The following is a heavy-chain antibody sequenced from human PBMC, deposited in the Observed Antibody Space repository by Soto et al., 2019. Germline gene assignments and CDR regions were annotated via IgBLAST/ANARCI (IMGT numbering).Heavy chain of an antibody. Sequence: EVQLVESGGGLVQPGRSLRLSCAASGFTFDDYAMHWVRQAPGKGLEWVSGISWNSGSIGYADSVKGRFTISRDNAKNSLYLQMNSLRAEDTALYYCAKDNYLAYGSGSYSYYYYMDVWGKGTTVTVSS. CDR2: ISWNSGSI. J-gene: IGHJ6*03. CDR1: GFTFDDYA. D-gene: IGHD3-10*01. CDR3: AKDNYLAYGSGSYSYYYYMDV. V-gene: IGHV3-9*01.